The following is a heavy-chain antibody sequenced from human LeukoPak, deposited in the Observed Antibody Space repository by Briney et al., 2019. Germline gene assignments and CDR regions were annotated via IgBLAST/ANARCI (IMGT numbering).Heavy chain of an antibody. V-gene: IGHV4-34*01. CDR1: GESFSGHY. J-gene: IGHJ4*02. D-gene: IGHD6-19*01. Sequence: PSETLSLTCAVYGESFSGHYWSWIRQPPGKGLEWIGEITHSGSTNYNPSLKSRVSISLDTSKNQFSLKLSSVTAADTAVYYCARALGSGWSQREWGQGTLVTVSS. CDR2: ITHSGST. CDR3: ARALGSGWSQRE.